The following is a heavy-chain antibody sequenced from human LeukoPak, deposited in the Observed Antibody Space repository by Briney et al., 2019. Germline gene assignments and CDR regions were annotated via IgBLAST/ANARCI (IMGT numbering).Heavy chain of an antibody. Sequence: GESLQISCQGSGYSFTSYWIGWVRQLPGKGLEWMGIIYPGDSDTRYSPSFQGQVTISADKSISTAYLQWSSLKASDTAMYYCARYQEAYSSSWSYWGQGTLVTVSS. J-gene: IGHJ4*02. D-gene: IGHD6-13*01. V-gene: IGHV5-51*01. CDR2: IYPGDSDT. CDR1: GYSFTSYW. CDR3: ARYQEAYSSSWSY.